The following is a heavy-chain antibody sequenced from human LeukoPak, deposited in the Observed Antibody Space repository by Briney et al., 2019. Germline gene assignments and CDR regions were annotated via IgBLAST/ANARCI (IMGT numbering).Heavy chain of an antibody. CDR1: GFTFSSYG. CDR2: ISGSGGST. V-gene: IGHV3-23*01. Sequence: PGGTLRLSCAASGFTFSSYGMSWVRQAPGKGLEWVSAISGSGGSTYYADSVKGRFTISRDNSKNTLYLQMNSLRAEDTAVYYCARGPLGGFDYWGQGTLVTVSS. CDR3: ARGPLGGFDY. J-gene: IGHJ4*02. D-gene: IGHD3-16*01.